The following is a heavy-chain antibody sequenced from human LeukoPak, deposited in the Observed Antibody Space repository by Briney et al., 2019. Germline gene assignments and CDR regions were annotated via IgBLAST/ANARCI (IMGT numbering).Heavy chain of an antibody. J-gene: IGHJ4*02. CDR3: ARHKSSGTYPLDY. Sequence: SQTLSLTCAISGDSVSTNSGAWNWIRQSPSRGLEWLGRTYFRSKWYNDYAVSVKSRIIISPDTSKNQFSLQLNSVTPDDTAVYYCARHKSSGTYPLDYWGQGTLVTVSS. D-gene: IGHD1-26*01. V-gene: IGHV6-1*01. CDR1: GDSVSTNSGA. CDR2: TYFRSKWYN.